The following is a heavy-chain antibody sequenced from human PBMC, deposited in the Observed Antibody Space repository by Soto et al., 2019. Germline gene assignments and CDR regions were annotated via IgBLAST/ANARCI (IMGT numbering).Heavy chain of an antibody. Sequence: QVQLVQSGDEVKKPGASVKVSCKASGYIFVNYGIAWVRQAPGQGLEWMGWSSPYTGNTHSATKVQGRLTMTTDTSTSTAYMERGSLTSDGAAVYYCVMVDNYVTPTPQDVWGQGTTVTVSS. CDR2: SSPYTGNT. CDR3: VMVDNYVTPTPQDV. J-gene: IGHJ6*02. CDR1: GYIFVNYG. D-gene: IGHD3-16*01. V-gene: IGHV1-18*01.